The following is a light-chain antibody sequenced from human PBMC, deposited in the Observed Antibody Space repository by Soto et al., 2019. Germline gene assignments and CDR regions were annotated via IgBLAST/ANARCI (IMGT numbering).Light chain of an antibody. Sequence: LVLTQSRRTLSLSPGHRPALSCRATQTVRNNYSDWYQQTPGKAPKLLIYEASSRATGTPDRFSGGGSGTDFILTSSRLEHEDFAVYYCQQFSSSPLTFGGGTKVDIK. V-gene: IGKV3-20*01. CDR1: QTVRNNY. CDR3: QQFSSSPLT. J-gene: IGKJ4*01. CDR2: EAS.